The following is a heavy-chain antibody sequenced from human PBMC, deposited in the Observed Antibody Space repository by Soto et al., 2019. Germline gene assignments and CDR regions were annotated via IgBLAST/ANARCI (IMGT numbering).Heavy chain of an antibody. Sequence: QVQLVQSGAEVKKPGASVKVSCKASGYTFTSYYMHWVRQAPGQGLEWMGIINPSGGSTSFAQKVQCRVTMTRDTSTSAVYMELSSVRSEDTAVYYCARATYGVGLDYWGQGTLVTVSS. CDR2: INPSGGST. D-gene: IGHD1-26*01. CDR1: GYTFTSYY. V-gene: IGHV1-46*01. CDR3: ARATYGVGLDY. J-gene: IGHJ4*02.